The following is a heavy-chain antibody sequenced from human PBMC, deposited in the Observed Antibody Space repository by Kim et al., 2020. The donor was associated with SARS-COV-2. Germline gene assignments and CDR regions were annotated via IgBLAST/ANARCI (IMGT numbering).Heavy chain of an antibody. CDR3: ARDLGHIVVVPAASDHDAFDI. D-gene: IGHD2-2*01. J-gene: IGHJ3*02. CDR1: GGTFSSYA. V-gene: IGHV1-69*13. CDR2: IIPIFGTA. Sequence: SVKVSCKASGGTFSSYAISWVRQAPGQGLEWMGGIIPIFGTANYAQKFQGRVTITADESTSTAYMELSSLRSEDTAVYYCARDLGHIVVVPAASDHDAFDIWGQGTMVTVSS.